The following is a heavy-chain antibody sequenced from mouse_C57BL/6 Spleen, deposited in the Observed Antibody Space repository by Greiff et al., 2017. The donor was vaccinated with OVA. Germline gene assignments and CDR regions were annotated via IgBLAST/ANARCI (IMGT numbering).Heavy chain of an antibody. CDR3: TSTGTIDY. J-gene: IGHJ2*01. D-gene: IGHD4-1*01. Sequence: DVKLVESGAELVRPGASVKLSCTASGFNIKDDYMHWVKQRPEQGLEWIGWIDPENGDTEYASKFQGKATITADTSSNTAYLQLSSLTSEDTAVYYCTSTGTIDYWGQGTTLTVSS. CDR2: IDPENGDT. V-gene: IGHV14-4*01. CDR1: GFNIKDDY.